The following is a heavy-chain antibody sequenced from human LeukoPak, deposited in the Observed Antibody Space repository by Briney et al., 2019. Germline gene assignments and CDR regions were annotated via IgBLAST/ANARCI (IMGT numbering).Heavy chain of an antibody. CDR2: INPNSGGT. CDR3: VRDRRSAIFGVVIIKNWFDP. Sequence: ASVKVSCKASGYTFTGYYMHWVRQAPGQGLEWMGWINPNSGGTNYAQKFQGRVTMTRDTSISTAYMELSRLRSDDTAVYYCVRDRRSAIFGVVIIKNWFDPWGQGTLVTVSS. CDR1: GYTFTGYY. D-gene: IGHD3-3*01. V-gene: IGHV1-2*02. J-gene: IGHJ5*02.